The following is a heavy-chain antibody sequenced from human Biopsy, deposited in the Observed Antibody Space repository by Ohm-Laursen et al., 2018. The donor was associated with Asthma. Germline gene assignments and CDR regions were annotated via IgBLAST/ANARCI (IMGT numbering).Heavy chain of an antibody. V-gene: IGHV1-18*01. D-gene: IGHD3-10*01. CDR3: ARAVDYSHYYGIDV. Sequence: GSPVKVSCKASGYTFNSAGITWVRQAPGQGLEWMGWTSVYNGNTKVAQKLQDRVTMITDTSTSTAYMELRSLRSDDTAVYFCARAVDYSHYYGIDVWGQGTTVTVS. CDR2: TSVYNGNT. J-gene: IGHJ6*02. CDR1: GYTFNSAG.